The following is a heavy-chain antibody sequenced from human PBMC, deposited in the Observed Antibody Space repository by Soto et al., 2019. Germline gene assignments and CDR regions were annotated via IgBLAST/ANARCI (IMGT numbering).Heavy chain of an antibody. V-gene: IGHV4-39*01. CDR3: ARHPYDFWTYNWFDP. J-gene: IGHJ5*02. D-gene: IGHD3-3*01. Sequence: SETLSLTCTVSGGSISSSSYYWGRSRRPPGKGLEWIGSIYYSGSTYYNPSLKSRVTISVDTSKNQFSLKLSSVTAADTAVYYCARHPYDFWTYNWFDPWGQGTLVTVSS. CDR1: GGSISSSSYY. CDR2: IYYSGST.